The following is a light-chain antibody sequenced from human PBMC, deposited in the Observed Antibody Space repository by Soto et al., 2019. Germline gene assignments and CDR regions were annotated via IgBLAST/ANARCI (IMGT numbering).Light chain of an antibody. V-gene: IGKV1-5*01. Sequence: DIQMTQSPSTLSASVGDRVTITCRASQSIRSWLAWYQQKPGRAPKLLIYDSCSLESGVPSRFSGSGSGTEFTLTISTMQPDDFATYYCHQYNSWSVTFGQGTRLEIK. J-gene: IGKJ5*01. CDR3: HQYNSWSVT. CDR1: QSIRSW. CDR2: DSC.